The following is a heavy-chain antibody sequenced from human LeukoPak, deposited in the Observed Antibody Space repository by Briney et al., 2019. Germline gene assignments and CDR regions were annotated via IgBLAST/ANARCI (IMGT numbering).Heavy chain of an antibody. CDR3: ARTGSGRDYYGMDV. D-gene: IGHD5-12*01. CDR1: GASITSYY. CDR2: IYYSGNT. J-gene: IGHJ6*02. Sequence: SETLSLTCTVSGASITSYYWIWIRQPPGKGLEWIGFIYYSGNTNYNPSLKSRVTISVDTSKNQFSLKLSSVTAADTAIYYCARTGSGRDYYGMDVWGQGTSVTVSS. V-gene: IGHV4-59*01.